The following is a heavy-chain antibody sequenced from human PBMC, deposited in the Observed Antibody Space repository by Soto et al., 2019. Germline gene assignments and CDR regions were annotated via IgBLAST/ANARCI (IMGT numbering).Heavy chain of an antibody. CDR3: ARCGGWSGQCDFEC. CDR2: IYADGRT. J-gene: IGHJ4*02. D-gene: IGHD6-19*01. V-gene: IGHV3-53*02. CDR1: GFIVSSSY. Sequence: DVQLVETGGGLIQPGRSLRLSCAASGFIVSSSYMTWVRQAPGKGLEWVSVIYADGRTYYADSVKGRFTISRDNYKNTLYLQMNSLSAEDTAVYYRARCGGWSGQCDFECWGQGTLVTVSS.